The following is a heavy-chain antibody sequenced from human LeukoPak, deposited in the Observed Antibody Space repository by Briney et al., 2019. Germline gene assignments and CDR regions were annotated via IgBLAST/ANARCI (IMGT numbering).Heavy chain of an antibody. CDR2: ISSSSSYI. V-gene: IGHV3-21*01. CDR3: ATSCGGSCYSGDY. Sequence: GGSLRLSCAASGFTFSSYSMYWVRQAPGKGLEWVSSISSSSSYIYYADSVKGRFTISRDNAKNSLYLQMNSLRAEDTAVYYCATSCGGSCYSGDYWGQGTLVTVSS. CDR1: GFTFSSYS. J-gene: IGHJ4*02. D-gene: IGHD2-15*01.